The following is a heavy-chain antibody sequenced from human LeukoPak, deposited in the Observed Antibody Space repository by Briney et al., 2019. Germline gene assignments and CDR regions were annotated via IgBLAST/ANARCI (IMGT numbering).Heavy chain of an antibody. CDR2: ISSDGSTT. D-gene: IGHD1-1*01. J-gene: IGHJ5*02. V-gene: IGHV3-74*01. CDR1: GFTFSSYW. Sequence: GSLRLSCAASGFTFSSYWMHWVRQAPGKGLVWVSRISSDGSTTTYADSVKGRFTISRDNAKNTLYLQMNSLRAEDTAVYYCAKGSRPNWKGWFDPWGQGTLVTVSS. CDR3: AKGSRPNWKGWFDP.